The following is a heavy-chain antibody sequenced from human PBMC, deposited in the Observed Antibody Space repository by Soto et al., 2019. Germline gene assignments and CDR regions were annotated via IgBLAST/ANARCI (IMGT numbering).Heavy chain of an antibody. J-gene: IGHJ4*02. Sequence: GGSLRLSCEGSGFTFSSYSMSWVRQSPGKGLQWVAYISSSGSTTYYGDSVKGRFSIPRDNTKDSVFLQMNRLRDEDTSVYFCARAVAGTVYDYWGQGALVTVSS. CDR2: ISSSGSTT. CDR1: GFTFSSYS. V-gene: IGHV3-48*02. D-gene: IGHD6-19*01. CDR3: ARAVAGTVYDY.